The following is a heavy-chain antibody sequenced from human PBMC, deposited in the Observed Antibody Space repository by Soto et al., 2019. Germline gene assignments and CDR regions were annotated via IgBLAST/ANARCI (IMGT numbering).Heavy chain of an antibody. CDR1: GYNFIDYD. D-gene: IGHD6-19*01. CDR2: MTPNSGNT. Sequence: QVQLVQSGAEVKKPGASVKVSCKASGYNFIDYDINWMRQPTGQGLEWMGWMTPNSGNTGYAQKFQGRVTLTRDTSIGTAYMELSSLKTEDTAVYYCSRNPYGSGLFDPWGQGTLVTVSS. J-gene: IGHJ5*02. CDR3: SRNPYGSGLFDP. V-gene: IGHV1-8*01.